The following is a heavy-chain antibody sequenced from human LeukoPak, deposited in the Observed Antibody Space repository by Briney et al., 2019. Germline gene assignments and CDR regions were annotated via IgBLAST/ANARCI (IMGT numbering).Heavy chain of an antibody. V-gene: IGHV3-23*01. Sequence: GGSLRLSCAASGFTFSSYAMSWVRQAPGKGLEWVSAITGSGVGTYYADSVKGRFTISRDNSKNTLYVQMNSLRDEDTALYYCAKKGVTVGTGCFDPWGQGTLVTVSS. J-gene: IGHJ5*02. CDR1: GFTFSSYA. CDR3: AKKGVTVGTGCFDP. CDR2: ITGSGVGT. D-gene: IGHD6-13*01.